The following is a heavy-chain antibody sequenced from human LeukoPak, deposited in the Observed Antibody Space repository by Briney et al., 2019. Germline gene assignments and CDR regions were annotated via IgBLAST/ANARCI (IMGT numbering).Heavy chain of an antibody. CDR3: ARGINFDY. CDR2: ISSSSSTI. J-gene: IGHJ4*02. Sequence: PGGSLRLSCAASGFTFSSYSMNWVRQAPGKGLEWVSYISSSSSTIYYADSVKGRFTISRDNAKNSLYLQMNSLRAEDTAVYYCARGINFDYWGQGTLVTVPS. CDR1: GFTFSSYS. V-gene: IGHV3-48*01.